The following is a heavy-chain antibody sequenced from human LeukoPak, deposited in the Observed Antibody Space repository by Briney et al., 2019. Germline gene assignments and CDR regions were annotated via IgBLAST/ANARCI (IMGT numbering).Heavy chain of an antibody. CDR2: MNPNSGNT. Sequence: WVRQXXGQGLEWMGWMNPNSGNTGYAQKFQGRVTMTRNTSISTAYMELSSLRSEDTAVYYCARIRLAAADDAFDIWGQGTMVTVSS. D-gene: IGHD6-13*01. J-gene: IGHJ3*02. CDR3: ARIRLAAADDAFDI. V-gene: IGHV1-8*01.